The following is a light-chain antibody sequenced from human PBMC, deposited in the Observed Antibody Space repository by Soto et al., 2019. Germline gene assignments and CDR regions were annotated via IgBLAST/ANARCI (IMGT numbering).Light chain of an antibody. CDR2: GAS. J-gene: IGKJ1*01. V-gene: IGKV1-12*01. CDR3: QQYGSSLWT. CDR1: QGVTSG. Sequence: DIQMTQSPSLVSASVGDRVTITCRASQGVTSGLAWYQQKPGKAPNLLIYGASNLQSGVPSRFSGSGSGTDFTLTISSLQPEDFAVYYCQQYGSSLWTFGQGTKVEIK.